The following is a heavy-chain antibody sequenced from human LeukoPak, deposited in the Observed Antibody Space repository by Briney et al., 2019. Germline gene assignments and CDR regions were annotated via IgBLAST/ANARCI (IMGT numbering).Heavy chain of an antibody. J-gene: IGHJ4*02. CDR2: INYSGST. D-gene: IGHD3-22*01. Sequence: PSETLSLTCTVSGGSITSTNYYWGWIRQPPGKRLEWIGSINYSGSTYYTPSLKSRVTMSVDTSRNQFSLKVNSLTAADTAVYYCARSVDRAPYFDYWGQGALLTVSS. CDR3: ARSVDRAPYFDY. V-gene: IGHV4-39*01. CDR1: GGSITSTNYY.